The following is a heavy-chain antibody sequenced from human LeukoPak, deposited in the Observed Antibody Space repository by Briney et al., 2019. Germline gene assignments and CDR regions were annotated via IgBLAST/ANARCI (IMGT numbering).Heavy chain of an antibody. J-gene: IGHJ4*02. V-gene: IGHV4-39*07. CDR2: IYYSGST. CDR3: ARDLYGRGIGEWVHDY. Sequence: PSETLSLTCTVSGGSISSSSYYWGWIRQPPGKGLEWIGSIYYSGSTYYNPSLKSRVTISVDTSKNQFSLKLSSVTAADTAVYYCARDLYGRGIGEWVHDYWGQGTLVTVSS. D-gene: IGHD3-10*01. CDR1: GGSISSSSYY.